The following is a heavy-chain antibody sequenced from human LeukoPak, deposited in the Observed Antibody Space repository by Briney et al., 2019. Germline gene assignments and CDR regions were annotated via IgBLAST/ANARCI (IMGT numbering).Heavy chain of an antibody. CDR2: IHYSGST. V-gene: IGHV4-59*08. CDR1: GGSISSYY. CDR3: ARPQQWLDSGYFDL. Sequence: PSETLSLTCTVSGGSISSYYWSWIRQPPGKGLEWIGYIHYSGSTNYKASLKSRVTISVDTSKNQFSLKLSSVTAADTAVYYCARPQQWLDSGYFDLWGRGTLVTVSS. J-gene: IGHJ2*01. D-gene: IGHD6-19*01.